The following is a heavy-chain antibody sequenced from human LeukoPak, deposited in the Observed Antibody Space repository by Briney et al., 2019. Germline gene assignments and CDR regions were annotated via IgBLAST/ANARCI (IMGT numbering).Heavy chain of an antibody. CDR3: ARSRRRDYYDSSGYQGGVDY. D-gene: IGHD3-22*01. CDR1: GYTFTGYY. V-gene: IGHV1-2*02. Sequence: ASVKVSCKASGYTFTGYYMHWVRQAPGQGLEWMGWINPNSGGTNYAQKFQGRVTMTRDTSIITAYMELSRLRSDDTAVYYCARSRRRDYYDSSGYQGGVDYWGQGTLVTVSS. CDR2: INPNSGGT. J-gene: IGHJ4*02.